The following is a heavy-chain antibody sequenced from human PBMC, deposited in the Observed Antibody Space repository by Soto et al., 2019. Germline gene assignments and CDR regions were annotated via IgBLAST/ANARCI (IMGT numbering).Heavy chain of an antibody. CDR3: ARGNYDFWSGYYTEGDWFGP. CDR2: ISYDGSNK. V-gene: IGHV3-30-3*01. CDR1: GFTFSSYA. Sequence: GGSLRLSCAASGFTFSSYAMHWVRQAPGKGLEWVAVISYDGSNKYYADSVKGRFTISRDNSKNTLYLQMNSLRAEDTAVYYCARGNYDFWSGYYTEGDWFGPWGQGTLVTV. J-gene: IGHJ5*02. D-gene: IGHD3-3*01.